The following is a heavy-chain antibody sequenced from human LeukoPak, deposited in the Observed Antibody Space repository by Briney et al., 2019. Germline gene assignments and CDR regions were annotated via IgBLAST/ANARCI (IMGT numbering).Heavy chain of an antibody. CDR2: ISSSGSTI. J-gene: IGHJ4*02. Sequence: GGSLRLSCAASGFTFSSYEMNWVRQAPGKGLEWVSYISSSGSTIYYADSVKGRFTISRDNAKNSLYLQMNSLRAEDTAVYYCARGDGYYYGSGSYYNVPRRIDYWGQGTLVTVSS. CDR3: ARGDGYYYGSGSYYNVPRRIDY. V-gene: IGHV3-48*03. CDR1: GFTFSSYE. D-gene: IGHD3-10*01.